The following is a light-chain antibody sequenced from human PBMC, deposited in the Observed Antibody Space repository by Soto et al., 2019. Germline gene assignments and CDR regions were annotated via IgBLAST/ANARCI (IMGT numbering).Light chain of an antibody. Sequence: DIQLTQSPAFLSASVGDRVAITCRASQDIGSYLAWYQQKSGKAPKLLIHTASTLQTGVPFRFSGSGSGTEFTLTISSLQPGDFATYYCQHLHSYPLSCGGGTKWIS. CDR2: TAS. CDR1: QDIGSY. CDR3: QHLHSYPLS. V-gene: IGKV1-9*01. J-gene: IGKJ4*01.